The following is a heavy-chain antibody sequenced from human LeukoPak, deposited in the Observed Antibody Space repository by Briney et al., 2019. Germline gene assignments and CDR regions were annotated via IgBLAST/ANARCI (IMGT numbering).Heavy chain of an antibody. CDR3: ARDSSSYYFDY. Sequence: GGSLRLSCAASGFSVTSNHMNWVRQAPGKGLEWVSIIYTGGTTHYADSLNDRFTISRDDSINALYLQMNSLRAEDTAVYYCARDSSSYYFDYWGQGTLVTVSS. CDR2: IYTGGTT. J-gene: IGHJ4*02. D-gene: IGHD6-6*01. CDR1: GFSVTSNH. V-gene: IGHV3-66*01.